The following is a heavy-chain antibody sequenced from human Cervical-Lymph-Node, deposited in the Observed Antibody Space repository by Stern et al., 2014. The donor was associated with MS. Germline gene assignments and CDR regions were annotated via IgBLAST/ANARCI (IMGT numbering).Heavy chain of an antibody. D-gene: IGHD3-16*02. Sequence: QVQLQESGPGLVKPSETLSLMCSVSSGFIGNNYWSWIRQPPGKGLEWIGHLYYSGSNYYNPSHKSRVTISLDTSKNQLSLRLSSVTAADTAVYYCARAGPYDYIWGNFRHRAFYFDSWGQGALVTVSS. J-gene: IGHJ4*02. CDR3: ARAGPYDYIWGNFRHRAFYFDS. V-gene: IGHV4-59*01. CDR2: LYYSGSN. CDR1: SGFIGNNY.